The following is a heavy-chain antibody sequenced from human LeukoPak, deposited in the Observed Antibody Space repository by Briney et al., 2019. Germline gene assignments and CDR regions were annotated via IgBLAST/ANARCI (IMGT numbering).Heavy chain of an antibody. CDR1: GYTFTGYY. J-gene: IGHJ4*02. CDR2: INPNSGGT. V-gene: IGHV1-2*02. Sequence: VASVKVSCKASGYTFTGYYMHWVRQAPGQGLEWMGWINPNSGGTNYAQKFQGRVTMTRGTSISTAYMELSRLRSDDTAVYYCARIPSGWYYFDYWGQGTLVTVSS. CDR3: ARIPSGWYYFDY. D-gene: IGHD6-19*01.